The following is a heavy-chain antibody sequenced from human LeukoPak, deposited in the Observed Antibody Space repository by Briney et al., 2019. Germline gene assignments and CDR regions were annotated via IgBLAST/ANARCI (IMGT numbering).Heavy chain of an antibody. V-gene: IGHV4-4*09. D-gene: IGHD4-11*01. CDR2: IYTSGST. CDR3: ASTVKNPYYYYYMDV. J-gene: IGHJ6*03. Sequence: SETLSLTCTVSGGSISSYYWSWIRQPPGKGLDWIGYIYTSGSTNYNPSLKSRVTISVDTSKNQFSLKLSSVTAADTAVYYCASTVKNPYYYYYMDVWGKGTTVTVSS. CDR1: GGSISSYY.